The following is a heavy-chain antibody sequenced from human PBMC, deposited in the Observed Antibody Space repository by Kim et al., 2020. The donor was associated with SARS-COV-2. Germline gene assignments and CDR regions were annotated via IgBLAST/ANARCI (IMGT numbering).Heavy chain of an antibody. J-gene: IGHJ4*02. V-gene: IGHV3-30*04. Sequence: GGSLRLSCAASGFSFSSYAMHWVRQAPGKGLEWVAVISYDGSNKYYADSVKGRFTISRDNSKNTLYQQMNSLRAEDTAVYYCARVGSGSYWGHFDYWGQGTLVTVSS. CDR1: GFSFSSYA. CDR2: ISYDGSNK. CDR3: ARVGSGSYWGHFDY. D-gene: IGHD1-26*01.